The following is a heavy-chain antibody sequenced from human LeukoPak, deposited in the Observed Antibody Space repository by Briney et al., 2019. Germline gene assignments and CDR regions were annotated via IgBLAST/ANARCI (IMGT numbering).Heavy chain of an antibody. V-gene: IGHV3-30*02. D-gene: IGHD3-10*01. CDR2: IRYDGSNK. J-gene: IGHJ5*02. CDR1: GFTFSSYS. Sequence: PGGSLRLSCAASGFTFSSYSMNWVRQAPGKGLEWVAFIRYDGSNKYYADSVKGRFTISRDNSKNTLYLQMNSLRAEDTAVYYCAAGMVRGVIITWGQGTLVTVSS. CDR3: AAGMVRGVIIT.